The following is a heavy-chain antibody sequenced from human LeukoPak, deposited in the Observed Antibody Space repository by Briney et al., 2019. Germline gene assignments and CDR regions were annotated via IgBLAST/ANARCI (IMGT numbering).Heavy chain of an antibody. J-gene: IGHJ3*02. CDR3: ARPIWFGESPGLHAFDI. D-gene: IGHD3-10*01. CDR1: GGSISSSSYY. Sequence: SETLSLACTVSGGSISSSSYYWGWIRQPPGKGLEWIGSIYYSGSTYYNPSLKSRVTISVDTSKNQFSLKLNSVTAADTAVYYCARPIWFGESPGLHAFDIWGQGTMVTVSS. V-gene: IGHV4-39*01. CDR2: IYYSGST.